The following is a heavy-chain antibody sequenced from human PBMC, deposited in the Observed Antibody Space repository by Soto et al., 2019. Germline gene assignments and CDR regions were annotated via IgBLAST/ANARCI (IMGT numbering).Heavy chain of an antibody. Sequence: QVQLQESGPGLVKPSQTLSLTCTVSGGSISSGDYYWSWIRQPPGKGLEWIGYIYYSGSTYYNPSLKSRVTISVDTSKNQFSLKLSSVTAADTVVYYCARVGERGITVVRGVIWYFDLWGRGTLVTVSS. CDR3: ARVGERGITVVRGVIWYFDL. D-gene: IGHD3-10*01. V-gene: IGHV4-30-4*01. CDR1: GGSISSGDYY. CDR2: IYYSGST. J-gene: IGHJ2*01.